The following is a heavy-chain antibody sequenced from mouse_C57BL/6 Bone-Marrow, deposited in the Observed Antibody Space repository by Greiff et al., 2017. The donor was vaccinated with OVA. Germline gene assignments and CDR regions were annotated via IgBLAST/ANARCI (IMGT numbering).Heavy chain of an antibody. Sequence: VQLQQPGAELVKPGASVKISCKASGYEFRSYWMNWVKQRPGKGLEWIGQIYPGVGDTNYNGKFKGKATLTADKSSSTAYMQKSILTAEDSAVYFCSRHTWRDYWGQGTTLTVSS. CDR2: IYPGVGDT. CDR1: GYEFRSYW. J-gene: IGHJ2*01. V-gene: IGHV1-80*01. CDR3: SRHTWRDY.